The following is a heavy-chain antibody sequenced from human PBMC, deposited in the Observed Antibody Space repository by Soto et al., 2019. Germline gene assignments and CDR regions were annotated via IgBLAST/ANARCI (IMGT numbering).Heavy chain of an antibody. D-gene: IGHD2-15*01. CDR3: AKKSLVVVAAIAYGAIDY. CDR1: GFTFSSYA. Sequence: GVSLRLSCAASGFTFSSYAMSWVRQAPGKGLEWVSVISGSGGSTYYADSVKGRFTISRDNSKNTLYLQMNSLRAEDTAVYYCAKKSLVVVAAIAYGAIDYWGQGTPVTVSS. V-gene: IGHV3-23*01. J-gene: IGHJ4*02. CDR2: ISGSGGST.